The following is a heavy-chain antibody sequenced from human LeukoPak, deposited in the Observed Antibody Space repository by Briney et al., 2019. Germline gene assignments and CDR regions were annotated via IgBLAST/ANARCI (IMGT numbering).Heavy chain of an antibody. V-gene: IGHV3-21*01. CDR2: ISSSSSYI. CDR3: ARDPPPTMVRGVTLFDY. Sequence: GGSLRLSCAASGFTFSSYSMNWVRQAPGKGLEWVSSISSSSSYIYYADSVKGRFTISRDNAKNSLYLQMSSLRAEDTAVYYCARDPPPTMVRGVTLFDYWGQGTLVTVSS. CDR1: GFTFSSYS. D-gene: IGHD3-10*01. J-gene: IGHJ4*02.